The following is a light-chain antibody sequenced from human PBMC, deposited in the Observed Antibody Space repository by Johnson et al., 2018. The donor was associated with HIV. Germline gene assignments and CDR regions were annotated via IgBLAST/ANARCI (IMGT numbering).Light chain of an antibody. CDR1: SSNIGNNY. V-gene: IGLV1-51*02. CDR3: GTWDSSLSAGRDV. Sequence: QSVLTQPPSVSAAPGQKVTISCSGSSSNIGNNYVSWYQQLPGTAPKLLIYENNKRPSGIPDRFSGSKSGTSATLGITGLQTGDAADYYCGTWDSSLSAGRDVFGTGTKVTVL. J-gene: IGLJ1*01. CDR2: ENN.